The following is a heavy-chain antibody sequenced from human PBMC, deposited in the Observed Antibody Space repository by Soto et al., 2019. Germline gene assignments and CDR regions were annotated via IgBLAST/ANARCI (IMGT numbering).Heavy chain of an antibody. V-gene: IGHV3-33*01. J-gene: IGHJ4*02. Sequence: GGSLRLSCAASGFTFSSYGMHWVRQAPGKGLEWVAVIWYDGSNKYYADSVKGRFTISRDNSKNTLYLQMNSLRAEDTAVYYCARDGSSSVRTRYLDYWGQGTLVTVSS. CDR2: IWYDGSNK. CDR3: ARDGSSSVRTRYLDY. CDR1: GFTFSSYG. D-gene: IGHD6-6*01.